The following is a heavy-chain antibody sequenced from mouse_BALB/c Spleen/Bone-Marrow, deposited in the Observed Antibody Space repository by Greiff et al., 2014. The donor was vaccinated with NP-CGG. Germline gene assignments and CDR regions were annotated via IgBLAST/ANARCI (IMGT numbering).Heavy chain of an antibody. CDR2: IYPGSGTT. J-gene: IGHJ4*01. Sequence: QVQLQQSGPELVKPGASVKISCKASGYTFTDYYINWVKQKPGQGLEWIGWIYPGSGTTKYNEKFKVKATLTVDTSSSTACMQLSSLTSEDTAVYFCAGDHGYVDVMDCWGQGTSVTVSS. CDR3: AGDHGYVDVMDC. CDR1: GYTFTDYY. D-gene: IGHD1-2*01. V-gene: IGHV1-84*02.